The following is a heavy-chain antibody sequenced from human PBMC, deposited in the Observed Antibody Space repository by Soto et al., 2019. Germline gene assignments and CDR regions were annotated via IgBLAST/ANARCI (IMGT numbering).Heavy chain of an antibody. J-gene: IGHJ6*02. V-gene: IGHV1-69*13. Sequence: SVKVSCKASGGTFSSYAISWVRQAPGQGLEWMGGIIPIFGTANYAQKFQGRVTITADESTSTAYMELSSLRSEDTAVYYCARGTTAMSYYYYGMDVWGQGTTVTVSS. CDR1: GGTFSSYA. CDR3: ARGTTAMSYYYYGMDV. CDR2: IIPIFGTA. D-gene: IGHD5-18*01.